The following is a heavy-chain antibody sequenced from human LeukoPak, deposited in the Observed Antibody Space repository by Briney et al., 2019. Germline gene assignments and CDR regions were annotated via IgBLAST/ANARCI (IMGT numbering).Heavy chain of an antibody. V-gene: IGHV3-21*01. CDR2: ISSSSSYI. J-gene: IGHJ4*02. CDR3: ARELVVVAARYFDY. Sequence: PGGSLRLSCAASGFTFSSYSMNWVRQAPGKGLEWVSSISSSSSYIYYADSVKGRFTISRDNAKNSLYLQMNSLRAEDTAVYYCARELVVVAARYFDYWGQGTLVTVSS. D-gene: IGHD2-15*01. CDR1: GFTFSSYS.